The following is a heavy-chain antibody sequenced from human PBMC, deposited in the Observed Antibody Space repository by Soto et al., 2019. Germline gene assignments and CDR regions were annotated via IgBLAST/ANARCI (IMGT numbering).Heavy chain of an antibody. V-gene: IGHV1-24*01. CDR3: ATGVGWGFIYSLQY. CDR1: GSTLSEFS. Sequence: QVQLEQSGAEVKKPGASVRVSCKISGSTLSEFSMHWVRQAPGKGLEWMGGYVPEDGKTIYAPKFQDRVIMTEDTSTDTAYMELSSLRSEDTAVYFCATGVGWGFIYSLQYWGQGTPVTVPS. CDR2: YVPEDGKT. D-gene: IGHD1-26*01. J-gene: IGHJ4*02.